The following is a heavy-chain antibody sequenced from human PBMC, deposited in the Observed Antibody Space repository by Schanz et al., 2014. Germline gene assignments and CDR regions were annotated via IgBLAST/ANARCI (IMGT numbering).Heavy chain of an antibody. V-gene: IGHV3-15*01. CDR1: GLTFTSAW. J-gene: IGHJ6*02. CDR2: IKGETEGATA. CDR3: TASCWREGSPASSRYGMDV. Sequence: EVQLVESGGGLVKPGGSLRLSCATSGLTFTSAWNSWVRQAPGKGLEWVGGIKGETEGATADYAAPIKGRVTISRDDSINTLYVQITGQLAEDTAGDQCTASCWREGSPASSRYGMDVWGQGTLVAVSS. D-gene: IGHD3-3*01.